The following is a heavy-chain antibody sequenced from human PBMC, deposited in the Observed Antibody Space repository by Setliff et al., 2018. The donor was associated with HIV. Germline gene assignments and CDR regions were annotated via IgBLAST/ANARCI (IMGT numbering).Heavy chain of an antibody. CDR2: IYYSGST. Sequence: PSETLSLTCTVSGGSISSGGYYWSWIRQHPGKGLEWIGYIYYSGSTYYNPSLKSRVTISVDTSKNQFSLNLSSVTAADTAIYYCARDWGYIAATPDYWGQGTRVTVSS. CDR1: GGSISSGGYY. V-gene: IGHV4-31*03. D-gene: IGHD5-12*01. J-gene: IGHJ4*02. CDR3: ARDWGYIAATPDY.